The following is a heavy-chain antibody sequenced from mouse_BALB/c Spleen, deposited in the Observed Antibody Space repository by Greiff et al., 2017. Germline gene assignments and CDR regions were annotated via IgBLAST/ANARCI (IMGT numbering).Heavy chain of an antibody. CDR3: ARYDYGSSPDY. J-gene: IGHJ2*01. CDR2: IYPGSGNT. Sequence: VHLVESGAELVRPGTSVKISCKASGYAFTNYWLGWVKQRPGHGLEWIGDIYPGSGNTYYNEKFKGKATLTADKSSSTAYMQLSSLTSEDSAVYFCARYDYGSSPDYWGQGTTLTVSS. CDR1: GYAFTNYW. D-gene: IGHD1-1*01. V-gene: IGHV1-63*01.